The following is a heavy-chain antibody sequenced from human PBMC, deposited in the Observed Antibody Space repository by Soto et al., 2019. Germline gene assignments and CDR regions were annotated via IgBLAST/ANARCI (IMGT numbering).Heavy chain of an antibody. Sequence: QVQLLQSGAEVKKPGASVKVSCKASGYTFTNYGITWVRQAPGQGLEWMGWISAYNGNTHYTQRRLGKGTMTTDTSTSTAYMELRGLRSDDTAVYYWGGVGQLVGYFYYYMDGWGKGTTVTVSS. CDR2: ISAYNGNT. CDR1: GYTFTNYG. V-gene: IGHV1-18*01. CDR3: GGVGQLVGYFYYYMDG. J-gene: IGHJ6*03. D-gene: IGHD6-6*01.